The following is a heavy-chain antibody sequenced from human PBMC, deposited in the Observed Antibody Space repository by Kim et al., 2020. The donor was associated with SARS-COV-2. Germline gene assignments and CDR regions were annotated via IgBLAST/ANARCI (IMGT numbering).Heavy chain of an antibody. D-gene: IGHD2-2*01. V-gene: IGHV4-31*03. CDR2: ISYSGNP. Sequence: SETLSLTCSVSGGSIRSGGKFWTWIRQHPAKGLEWIGYISYSGNPHYSPSLRSRVSISLQTSENQFSLELTSVTAADTAVYYCARGQPLDYWCQGILVTV. CDR3: ARGQPLDY. CDR1: GGSIRSGGKF. J-gene: IGHJ4*02.